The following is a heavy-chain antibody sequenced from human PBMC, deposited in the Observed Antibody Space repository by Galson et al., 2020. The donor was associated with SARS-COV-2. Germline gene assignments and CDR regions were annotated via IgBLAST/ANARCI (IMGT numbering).Heavy chain of an antibody. CDR3: AREGGSGIVAAPVDY. D-gene: IGHD6-6*01. J-gene: IGHJ4*02. CDR2: IWYDGRNK. CDR1: GFTFSDCA. Sequence: GESLKISCAVSGFTFSDCAMHWVRQAPGKGLEWVAVIWYDGRNKYYADSVKGRFTISRDNSKNTLYLQMNNLRAEDTAVYYCAREGGSGIVAAPVDYWGQGTLVTVSS. V-gene: IGHV3-33*01.